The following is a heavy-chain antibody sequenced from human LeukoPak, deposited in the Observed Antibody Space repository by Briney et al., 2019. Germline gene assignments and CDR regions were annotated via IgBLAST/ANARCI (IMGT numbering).Heavy chain of an antibody. Sequence: PSETLSLTCTVSGGSISSGGFWWTWIRQHPGKGLEWIGYIYYSGSTYYNSSLKSRVTISVDTSKNQFSLKLSSVTAADTAVYYCARAEVTYSSGYLRGGWFDPWGQGTLVTVSS. D-gene: IGHD3-22*01. V-gene: IGHV4-31*03. J-gene: IGHJ5*02. CDR3: ARAEVTYSSGYLRGGWFDP. CDR2: IYYSGST. CDR1: GGSISSGGFW.